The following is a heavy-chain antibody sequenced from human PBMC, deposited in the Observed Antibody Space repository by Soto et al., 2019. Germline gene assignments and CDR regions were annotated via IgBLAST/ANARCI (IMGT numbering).Heavy chain of an antibody. CDR2: IYYSGST. CDR3: AGHYDFWSGYPYYYGMDV. J-gene: IGHJ6*02. Sequence: SEILSLTCIVSGGSISSSSYYWGWIRQPPGKGLEWIGSIYYSGSTYYNPSLKSRVTISVDTSKNQFSLKLSSVTAADTAVYYCAGHYDFWSGYPYYYGMDVWGQGTTVTVSS. CDR1: GGSISSSSYY. V-gene: IGHV4-39*01. D-gene: IGHD3-3*01.